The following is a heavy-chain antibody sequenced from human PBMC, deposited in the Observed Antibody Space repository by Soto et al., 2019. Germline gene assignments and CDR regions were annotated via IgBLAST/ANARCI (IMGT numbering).Heavy chain of an antibody. D-gene: IGHD6-19*01. J-gene: IGHJ6*02. CDR3: ARVVAVAGTGSDYYYGMDV. CDR1: GGSFSGYY. CDR2: INHSGST. V-gene: IGHV4-34*01. Sequence: QVQLQQWGAGLLKPSETLSLTCAVYGGSFSGYYWSWIRQAPGKGLEWIGEINHSGSTNYNPSLKSRVTTSVDTSKNQFSLKLSSVTAADTAVYYCARVVAVAGTGSDYYYGMDVWGQGTTVTVSS.